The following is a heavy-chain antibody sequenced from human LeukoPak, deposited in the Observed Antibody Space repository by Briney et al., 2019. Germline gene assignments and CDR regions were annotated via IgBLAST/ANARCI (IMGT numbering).Heavy chain of an antibody. V-gene: IGHV1-3*03. Sequence: ASVKVSCKASGYTFTSYAMHWVRQAPGQRLEWMGWINAGNGNTKYSQEFQGRVTITRDTSASTAYMELSSLRSEDMAVYYCVSVAPQTNWFDPWGQGTLVTVSS. CDR1: GYTFTSYA. CDR3: VSVAPQTNWFDP. D-gene: IGHD6-19*01. CDR2: INAGNGNT. J-gene: IGHJ5*02.